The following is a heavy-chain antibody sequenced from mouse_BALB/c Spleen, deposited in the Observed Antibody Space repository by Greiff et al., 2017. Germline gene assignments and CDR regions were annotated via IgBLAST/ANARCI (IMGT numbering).Heavy chain of an antibody. Sequence: VQLQQSGAELVRPGTSVKVSCKASGYAFTNYLIEWVKQRPGQGLEWIGVINPGSGGTNYNEKFKGKATLTADKSSIPANMQLSSLTSDDSAVYVCERRRARDCEVCAMDDWGQGTSVTVSS. CDR2: INPGSGGT. D-gene: IGHD3-3*01. V-gene: IGHV1-54*03. CDR1: GYAFTNYL. J-gene: IGHJ4*01. CDR3: ERRRARDCEVCAMDD.